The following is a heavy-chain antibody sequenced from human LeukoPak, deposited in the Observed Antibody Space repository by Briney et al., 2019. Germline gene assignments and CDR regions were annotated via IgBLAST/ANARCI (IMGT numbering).Heavy chain of an antibody. J-gene: IGHJ4*02. D-gene: IGHD3-3*01. CDR1: GGSISSNSYY. CDR2: IYYSGST. Sequence: SETLSLTCTVSGGSISSNSYYWGWIRQPPGKGLEWIGSIYYSGSTYYNPSLKSRVTISVDTSKNQFSLKLSSVTAADTAVYYCATDYDFWSGYLLWGQGTLVTVSS. CDR3: ATDYDFWSGYLL. V-gene: IGHV4-39*01.